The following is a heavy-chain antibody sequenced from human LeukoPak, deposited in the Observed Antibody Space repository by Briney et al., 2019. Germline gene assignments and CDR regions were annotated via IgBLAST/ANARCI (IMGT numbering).Heavy chain of an antibody. CDR3: ARVFSGYCSGGSCYIGYYYYYMDV. Sequence: SETLSLTCAFYGGSFSGHYWSWIRKPPGKGLEWIGEINHSGSTNYNPSLRSRVTISVDTSKNQFSLKLSSVTAADTAVYYCARVFSGYCSGGSCYIGYYYYYMDVWGKGTTVTVSS. D-gene: IGHD2-15*01. J-gene: IGHJ6*03. CDR1: GGSFSGHY. V-gene: IGHV4-34*01. CDR2: INHSGST.